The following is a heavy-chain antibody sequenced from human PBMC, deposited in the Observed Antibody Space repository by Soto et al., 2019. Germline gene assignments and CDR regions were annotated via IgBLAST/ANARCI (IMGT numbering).Heavy chain of an antibody. CDR1: SGSITSSNW. V-gene: IGHV4-4*02. CDR2: VAHSGST. D-gene: IGHD5-12*01. CDR3: ARNRYGGYDFDF. Sequence: QVQLQESGPGLVKPSGTLSLTCAVSSGSITSSNWWSWVRQPPGKGPEWIGEVAHSGSTNYIPSLKSGVTISVVKSRNQFSLGLNSVPAAVRAVYYCARNRYGGYDFDFWGQGTLVTVSS. J-gene: IGHJ4*02.